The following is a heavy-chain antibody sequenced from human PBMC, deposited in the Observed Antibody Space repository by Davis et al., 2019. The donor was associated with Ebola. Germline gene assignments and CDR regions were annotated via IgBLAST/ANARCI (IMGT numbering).Heavy chain of an antibody. Sequence: GESLKISCAASGFPFRSFEMSWVRQAPGKGLEWVSSISSSSSYIYYADSVKGRFTISRDNAKNSLYLQMNSLRAEDTAVYYCARDMGRGWGQGTLVTVSS. CDR2: ISSSSSYI. D-gene: IGHD3-10*01. J-gene: IGHJ4*02. CDR1: GFPFRSFE. CDR3: ARDMGRG. V-gene: IGHV3-21*01.